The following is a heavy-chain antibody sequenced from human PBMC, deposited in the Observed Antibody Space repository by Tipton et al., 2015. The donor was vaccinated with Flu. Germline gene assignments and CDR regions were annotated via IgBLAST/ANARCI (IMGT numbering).Heavy chain of an antibody. CDR2: INPSGGST. CDR1: GYTFTSCY. D-gene: IGHD2-15*01. CDR3: ARQRPVAASLNYFDY. V-gene: IGHV1-46*01. J-gene: IGHJ4*02. Sequence: QLVQSGAEVKKPGASVKVSCKASGYTFTSCYMHWVRQAPGQGLEWMGIINPSGGSTSYAQKFQGRVTMTRDTSTSTVYMELSSLRSEDTAVYYCARQRPVAASLNYFDYWGQGTLVTVSS.